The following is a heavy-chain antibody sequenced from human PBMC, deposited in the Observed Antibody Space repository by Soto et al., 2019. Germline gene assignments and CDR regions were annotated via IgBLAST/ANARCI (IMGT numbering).Heavy chain of an antibody. CDR3: ARGSGYDAGFDY. CDR1: GGSFSGYY. CDR2: INHSGST. D-gene: IGHD5-12*01. Sequence: SETLSLTCAVYGGSFSGYYWSWIRQPPGKGLEWIGEINHSGSTNYNPSLKSRVTISVDTSKNQFSLKLSSVTAADTAVYYCARGSGYDAGFDYWGQGTLVTVSS. V-gene: IGHV4-34*01. J-gene: IGHJ4*02.